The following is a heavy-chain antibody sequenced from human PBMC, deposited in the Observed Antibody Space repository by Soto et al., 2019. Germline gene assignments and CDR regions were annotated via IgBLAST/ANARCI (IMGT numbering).Heavy chain of an antibody. CDR1: GGSINSNGYY. J-gene: IGHJ4*02. V-gene: IGHV4-39*01. CDR3: ARRSSSFTLDY. Sequence: SETLSLTCTVSGGSINSNGYYRGWIRQPPGKGLEWIGSIYYSGSTYYNLSLKSRVTISVDTSKNQFSLKLSSVTAADTAVYFCARRSSSFTLDYWGQETLVTVSS. CDR2: IYYSGST. D-gene: IGHD2-2*01.